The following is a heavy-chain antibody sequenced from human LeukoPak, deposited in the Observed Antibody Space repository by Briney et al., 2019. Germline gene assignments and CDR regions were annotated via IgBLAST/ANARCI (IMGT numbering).Heavy chain of an antibody. CDR3: ARHILDYQGPFYYYGMDV. V-gene: IGHV5-51*01. CDR2: IYPGDSDT. Sequence: GESLKISCKGSGYSFTNYWIGWVRQMPGIGLEWMGIIYPGDSDTRYSPSFQGQVTISADKSISTAYLQWSSLKASDTAMYYCARHILDYQGPFYYYGMDVWGQGTTVTVSS. J-gene: IGHJ6*02. CDR1: GYSFTNYW. D-gene: IGHD2-2*01.